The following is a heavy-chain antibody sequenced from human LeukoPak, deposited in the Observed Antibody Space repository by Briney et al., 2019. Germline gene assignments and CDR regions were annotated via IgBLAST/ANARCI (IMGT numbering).Heavy chain of an antibody. CDR3: AVDYEGYYFDY. CDR1: GYTFTGYY. CDR2: IIPILGIA. J-gene: IGHJ4*02. Sequence: SVKVSCKASGYTFTGYYMHWVRQAPGQGLEWMGRIIPILGIANYAQKFQGRVTITADKSTSTAYMELSSLRSEDTAVYYCAVDYEGYYFDYWGQGTLVTVSS. V-gene: IGHV1-69*02. D-gene: IGHD4-17*01.